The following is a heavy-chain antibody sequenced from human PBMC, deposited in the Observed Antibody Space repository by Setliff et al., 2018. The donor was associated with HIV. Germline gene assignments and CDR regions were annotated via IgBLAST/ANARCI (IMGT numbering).Heavy chain of an antibody. D-gene: IGHD3-22*01. J-gene: IGHJ3*02. CDR1: GGSISSIGYS. CDR2: IYDSGKT. Sequence: SETLSLTCAVSGGSISSIGYSWSWIRQPPGEGLEWIGYIYDSGKTKYNPSLKSRVTISVDTSKNQFSLKLSSVTAADTAVYYCAREPRTTMIRNAFDIWGQGTMVT. CDR3: AREPRTTMIRNAFDI. V-gene: IGHV4-30-2*01.